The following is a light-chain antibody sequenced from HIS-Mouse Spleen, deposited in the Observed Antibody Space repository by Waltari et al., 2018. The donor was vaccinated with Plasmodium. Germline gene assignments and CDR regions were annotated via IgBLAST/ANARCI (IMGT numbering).Light chain of an antibody. CDR1: QSISSW. V-gene: IGKV1-5*03. J-gene: IGKJ1*01. CDR3: QQYNSYWT. Sequence: DIQMTQSPSTLSASVGDRVTITCRDSQSISSWLAWYQQKPGKAPKLLIYKASSLERGVPSRFSGSGSGTEFTLTISSLQPDDFATYYCQQYNSYWTFGQGTKVEIK. CDR2: KAS.